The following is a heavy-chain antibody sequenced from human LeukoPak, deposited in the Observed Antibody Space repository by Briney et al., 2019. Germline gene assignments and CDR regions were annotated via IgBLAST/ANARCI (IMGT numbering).Heavy chain of an antibody. CDR3: AKYGDILTGYPYYFDY. D-gene: IGHD3-9*01. CDR1: GFTFSSYA. Sequence: QPGGSLRLSCAASGFTFSSYAMSWVRQAPGKGLEWVSAISGSGGSTYYADSVKGRFTISRDNSKNTLYLQMNSLRAEDTAVYYCAKYGDILTGYPYYFDYWGQGTLVTVSS. J-gene: IGHJ4*02. CDR2: ISGSGGST. V-gene: IGHV3-23*01.